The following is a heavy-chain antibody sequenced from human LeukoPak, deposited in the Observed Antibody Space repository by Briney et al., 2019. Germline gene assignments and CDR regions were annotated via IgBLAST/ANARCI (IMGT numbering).Heavy chain of an antibody. Sequence: GGSLRLSCAASGFTFSSYSMNWVRQAPGKGLEWVSSISSSSSYIYYADSVKGRFTISRDNAKNSLYLQMNSLRAEDTAVYYCARVALGDAFDIWGQGTMVTVSS. D-gene: IGHD6-13*01. CDR1: GFTFSSYS. CDR2: ISSSSSYI. V-gene: IGHV3-21*01. CDR3: ARVALGDAFDI. J-gene: IGHJ3*02.